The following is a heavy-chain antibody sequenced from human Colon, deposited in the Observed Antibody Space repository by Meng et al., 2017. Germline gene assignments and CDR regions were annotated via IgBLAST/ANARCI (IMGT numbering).Heavy chain of an antibody. Sequence: QVQLQQPGRGLVKPSQTLSLTCAISGDSVSSNRALWHWVRQSPSRGLEWLGQTYYRSEWQNHYGVSVKSRITINADTSRNHFSLHLNSVTPEDTAVYYCTTWYGEYWGQGTLVTVSS. CDR1: GDSVSSNRAL. CDR3: TTWYGEY. J-gene: IGHJ4*02. CDR2: TYYRSEWQN. V-gene: IGHV6-1*01. D-gene: IGHD3-10*01.